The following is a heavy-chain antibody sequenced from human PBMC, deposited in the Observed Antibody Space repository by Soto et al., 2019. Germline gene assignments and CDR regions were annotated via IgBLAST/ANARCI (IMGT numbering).Heavy chain of an antibody. CDR1: GGSIRGDC. D-gene: IGHD2-8*01. V-gene: IGHV4-4*07. CDR2: IYQSGST. Sequence: ALETLSRTWPVSGGSIRGDCWGWVRQPSGKGLEWIGRIYQSGSTSYSPSLKRRVTMSVDTSKNQLSLKLSSVTAADTPVYYCARGEIGNGYGMDVWGQGTTVTVSS. J-gene: IGHJ6*02. CDR3: ARGEIGNGYGMDV.